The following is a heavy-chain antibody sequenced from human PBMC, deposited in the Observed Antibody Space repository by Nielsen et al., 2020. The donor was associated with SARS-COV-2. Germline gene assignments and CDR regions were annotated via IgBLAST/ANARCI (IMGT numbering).Heavy chain of an antibody. D-gene: IGHD6-13*01. CDR1: GGSFSGYY. Sequence: SETLSLTCAVYGGSFSGYYWSWIRQPPGKGLEWIGEIYHSGSTNYNPSLKSRVTISVDKSKNQFSLKLSSVTAADTAVYYCAREGGSSWSDAFDIWGQGTMVTVSS. V-gene: IGHV4-34*01. CDR3: AREGGSSWSDAFDI. J-gene: IGHJ3*02. CDR2: IYHSGST.